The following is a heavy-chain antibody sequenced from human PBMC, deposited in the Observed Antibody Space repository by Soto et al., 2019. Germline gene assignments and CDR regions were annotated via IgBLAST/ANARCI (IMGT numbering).Heavy chain of an antibody. CDR3: ATLGAKYFDH. Sequence: SAKVSFKASGYTFTGYYMHWVRQAPGQGLEWMGWINPNSGGTNYAQKFQGRVTMTRDTSISTAYVEMSRLGSDDTAIYYCATLGAKYFDHWGQGTLVTVSS. D-gene: IGHD3-10*01. CDR1: GYTFTGYY. J-gene: IGHJ4*02. CDR2: INPNSGGT. V-gene: IGHV1-2*02.